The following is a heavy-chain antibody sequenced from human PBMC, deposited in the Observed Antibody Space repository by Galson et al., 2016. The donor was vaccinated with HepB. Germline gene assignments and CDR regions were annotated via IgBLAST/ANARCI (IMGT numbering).Heavy chain of an antibody. CDR1: GFTFNNYS. V-gene: IGHV3-48*04. D-gene: IGHD3-22*01. CDR3: AFNYYDVTGYDYSFDS. Sequence: SLRLSCAASGFTFNNYSINWVRQAPGKGLEWISYISGSSNTIYYADSVKGRFTISRDNAKNSLCLQMNSLRAEDTAVYYCAFNYYDVTGYDYSFDSWGQGTLVTVSS. J-gene: IGHJ4*02. CDR2: ISGSSNTI.